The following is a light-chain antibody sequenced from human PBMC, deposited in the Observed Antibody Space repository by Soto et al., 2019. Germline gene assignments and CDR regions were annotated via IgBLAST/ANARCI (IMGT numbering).Light chain of an antibody. CDR2: GAS. CDR1: QSVSSN. CDR3: HQYGNWPFT. Sequence: ILMTQSPATLSVSPGERATLSCRASQSVSSNLAWYQQKPGQAPRLLIYGASIRATGVPARFSGSGSGTDFTLTISSLQSEDFAVYYCHQYGNWPFTFGPGTKVDIK. V-gene: IGKV3-15*01. J-gene: IGKJ3*01.